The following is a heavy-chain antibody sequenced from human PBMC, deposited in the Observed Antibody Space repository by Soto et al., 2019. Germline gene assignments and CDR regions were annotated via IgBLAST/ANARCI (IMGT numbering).Heavy chain of an antibody. V-gene: IGHV4-59*01. CDR2: IDYSGST. D-gene: IGHD1-26*01. Sequence: SETLSLTCTVSGGSISNYYWTWIRQPPGKGLEWIGYIDYSGSTNRNPSVKSRVTISLDTSKNQFSLKMTSVTAADTAVYYCARGGRYYYSGMDVCGQGTTVTVSS. CDR1: GGSISNYY. J-gene: IGHJ6*02. CDR3: ARGGRYYYSGMDV.